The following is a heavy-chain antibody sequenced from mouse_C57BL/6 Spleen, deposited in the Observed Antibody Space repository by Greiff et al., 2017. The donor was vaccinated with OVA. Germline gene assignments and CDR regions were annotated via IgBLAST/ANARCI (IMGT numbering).Heavy chain of an antibody. CDR2: ISSGGSYT. CDR1: GFTFSSYG. V-gene: IGHV5-6*01. Sequence: EVQVVESGGDLVKPGGSLKLSCAASGFTFSSYGMSWVRQTPDKRLEWVATISSGGSYTYYPDSVKGRFTISRDNAKNTLYLQMSSLKSEDTAMYYCARHPLTSFYAMDYWGQGTSVTVSS. CDR3: ARHPLTSFYAMDY. D-gene: IGHD1-1*01. J-gene: IGHJ4*01.